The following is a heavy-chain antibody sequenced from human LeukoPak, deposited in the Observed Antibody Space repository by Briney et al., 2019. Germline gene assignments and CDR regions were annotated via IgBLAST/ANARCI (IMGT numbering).Heavy chain of an antibody. CDR3: ARYVLRFLEWLPGNWFDP. V-gene: IGHV4-39*07. J-gene: IGHJ5*02. Sequence: SETLSLTCTVSGGFISSSSYYWGWIRQATGKGLEWIGSIYYSGSTYYNPSLKSRVTISVDTSKNQFSLKLSSVTAADTAVYYCARYVLRFLEWLPGNWFDPWGQGTLVTVSS. D-gene: IGHD3-3*01. CDR2: IYYSGST. CDR1: GGFISSSSYY.